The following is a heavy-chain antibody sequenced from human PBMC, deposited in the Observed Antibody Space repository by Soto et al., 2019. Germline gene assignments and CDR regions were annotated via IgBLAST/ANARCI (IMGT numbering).Heavy chain of an antibody. J-gene: IGHJ6*02. CDR2: IIPIFGTA. D-gene: IGHD3-10*01. Sequence: QVQLVQSGAEVKKPGSSVKVSCKASGGTFSSYAISWVRQAPGQGLEWMGGIIPIFGTANYAQKFQGRVTITADESKSTAYMELSSLRSEDTAVYYCASKASEVRRPYYYGMDVWGQGTTVTVSS. V-gene: IGHV1-69*12. CDR1: GGTFSSYA. CDR3: ASKASEVRRPYYYGMDV.